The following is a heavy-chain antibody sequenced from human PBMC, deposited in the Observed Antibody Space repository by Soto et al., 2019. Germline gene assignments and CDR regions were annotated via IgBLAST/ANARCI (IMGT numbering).Heavy chain of an antibody. CDR1: GFTFDDHT. CDR3: ARVPDYGGYAY. CDR2: ISSSGSTI. V-gene: IGHV3-48*03. Sequence: EVQLVVSGGLVVRPGGSLRLSCAGSGFTFDDHTMHWVRQAPGKGLEWVSYISSSGSTIYYADSVKGRFTLSRDNAKNSLYLEMNNLSGGDTAVYYCARVPDYGGYAYWGQGTLVTVSS. J-gene: IGHJ4*02. D-gene: IGHD4-17*01.